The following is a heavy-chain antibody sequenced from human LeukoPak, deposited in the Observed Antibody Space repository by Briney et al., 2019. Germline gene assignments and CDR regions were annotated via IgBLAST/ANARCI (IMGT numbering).Heavy chain of an antibody. CDR1: GGSISSGDYY. J-gene: IGHJ4*02. D-gene: IGHD1-1*01. CDR3: SNWNDNEGYFDY. Sequence: PSETLSLTCTVSGGSISSGDYYWSWIRQPPGKGLEWIGYIYYSGSTYYNPSLKSRVTISVDTSKNQFSLKLSSVTAADTAVYYCSNWNDNEGYFDYWGQGTLVTVSS. CDR2: IYYSGST. V-gene: IGHV4-30-4*01.